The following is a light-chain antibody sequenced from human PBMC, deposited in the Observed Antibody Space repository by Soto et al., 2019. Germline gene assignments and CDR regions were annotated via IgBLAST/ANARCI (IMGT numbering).Light chain of an antibody. J-gene: IGLJ3*02. CDR1: SGHSRYA. V-gene: IGLV4-69*01. CDR2: LNSDGSH. Sequence: QSVLTQSPSASASLGASVNLTCTLSSGHSRYAIAWHQQQPEKGPRYLMRLNSDGSHNKGDGIPDRFSGSTSGAESYLTISSLQSEDEADYYCQTWGTGIPWVFGGGTKLTVL. CDR3: QTWGTGIPWV.